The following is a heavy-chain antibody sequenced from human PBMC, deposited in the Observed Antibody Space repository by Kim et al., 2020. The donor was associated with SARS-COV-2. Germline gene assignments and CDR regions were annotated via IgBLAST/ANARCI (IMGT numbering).Heavy chain of an antibody. CDR1: GFTIDDYA. CDR3: AKDTQQWLVLWYFDL. CDR2: ISWDGGST. D-gene: IGHD6-19*01. V-gene: IGHV3-43D*03. Sequence: GGSLRLSCAASGFTIDDYAMHWVRQAPGKGLEWVSLISWDGGSTYYADSVKGRFTISRDNSKNSLYLQMNSLRAEDTALYYCAKDTQQWLVLWYFDLWGRGTLVTVSS. J-gene: IGHJ2*01.